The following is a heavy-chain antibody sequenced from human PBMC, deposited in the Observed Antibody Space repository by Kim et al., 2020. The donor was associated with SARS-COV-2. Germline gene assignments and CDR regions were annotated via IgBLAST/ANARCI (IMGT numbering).Heavy chain of an antibody. CDR3: ATERYIQLWFRN. V-gene: IGHV3-15*01. J-gene: IGHJ1*01. CDR2: IKSKADGGTI. Sequence: GGSLRLFCAASGFSFSDAWMSWVRQAPGKGPEWVGRIKSKADGGTIDYAAPMKGRFTITRDDSENTLYLQMKSLKTEDTGVYFCATERYIQLWFRNWGPGTLITVSS. D-gene: IGHD5-18*01. CDR1: GFSFSDAW.